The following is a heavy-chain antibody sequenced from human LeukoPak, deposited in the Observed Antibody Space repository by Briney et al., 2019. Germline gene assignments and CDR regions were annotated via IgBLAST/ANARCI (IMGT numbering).Heavy chain of an antibody. J-gene: IGHJ6*03. Sequence: GGSLRLSCAASGFSFSSYWMSWVRQAPGKGLEWVSAITDSGGGTYYADSVKGRFTISRDNSKNTLYLQMNSLRAEDTAVYYCAKDRESYYLYYYYYMDVWGKGTTVTVSS. CDR3: AKDRESYYLYYYYYMDV. CDR2: ITDSGGGT. V-gene: IGHV3-23*01. D-gene: IGHD1-26*01. CDR1: GFSFSSYW.